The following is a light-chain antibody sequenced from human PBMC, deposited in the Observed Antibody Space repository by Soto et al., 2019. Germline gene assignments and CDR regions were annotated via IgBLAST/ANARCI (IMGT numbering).Light chain of an antibody. Sequence: EIVLTQSPGTLSLSPGDRATLSCRASQSVSSSQLAWVQQKPGQAPRLLIYGASYRPTGIPDRFSGSGSWTDFTLTISRLEPEDFAVYYCQQYGASPPWTFGQGTKVESK. CDR3: QQYGASPPWT. CDR1: QSVSSSQ. J-gene: IGKJ1*01. CDR2: GAS. V-gene: IGKV3-20*01.